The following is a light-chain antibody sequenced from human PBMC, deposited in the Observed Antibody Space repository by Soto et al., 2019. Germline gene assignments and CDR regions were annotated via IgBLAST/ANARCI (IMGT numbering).Light chain of an antibody. Sequence: EIVMTQSPATLSLSPGERATLSCRASQSVSSSYLAWYQQKPGQAPRLLIYGASSRATGIPDRFSGSGSGTDFTLTINRLEPEDFAVYYCQQYGNSPRSITFGQGTRLEIK. CDR3: QQYGNSPRSIT. V-gene: IGKV3-20*01. CDR1: QSVSSSY. CDR2: GAS. J-gene: IGKJ5*01.